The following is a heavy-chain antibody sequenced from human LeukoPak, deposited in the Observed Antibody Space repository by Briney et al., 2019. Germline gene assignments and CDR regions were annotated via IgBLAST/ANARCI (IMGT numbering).Heavy chain of an antibody. D-gene: IGHD6-19*01. CDR2: IYYSGST. CDR1: GGSISSSGYS. V-gene: IGHV4-31*03. CDR3: ARDRSGWQGGMDV. Sequence: SETLSLTCTVSGGSISSSGYSWSWIRQHPGKGLEWIGYIYYSGSTYYNPSLKSRVIISVDTSKNQFSLKLSSVTVADTAVYYCARDRSGWQGGMDVWGQGTTVTVSS. J-gene: IGHJ6*02.